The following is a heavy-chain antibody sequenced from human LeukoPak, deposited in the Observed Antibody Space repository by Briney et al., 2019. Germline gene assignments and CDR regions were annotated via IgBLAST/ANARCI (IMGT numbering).Heavy chain of an antibody. D-gene: IGHD3-16*01. CDR3: ARKGSGFWGPRV. CDR1: GYTFTGYY. CDR2: INPNSGGT. J-gene: IGHJ4*02. Sequence: ASVKVSCKASGYTFTGYYMHWVRQAPGQGLEWMGRINPNSGGTNYAQKFQGRVTMTRDTSISTAYMELSRLRSDDTAVYYCARKGSGFWGPRVWGQGTLVTVSP. V-gene: IGHV1-2*06.